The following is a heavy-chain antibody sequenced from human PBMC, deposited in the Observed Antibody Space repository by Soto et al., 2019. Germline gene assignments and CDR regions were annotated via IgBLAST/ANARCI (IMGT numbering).Heavy chain of an antibody. CDR2: ISPDNGYT. V-gene: IGHV1-3*01. Sequence: ASVKVSCKASGYTFTTYAIHWVRQAPGQRLEWMGWISPDNGYTKYSQNFQDRVTITRDTSASTAYMELSSLRSEDTAVYYCAREAMADFDYWGRGTLVTVSS. J-gene: IGHJ4*02. CDR1: GYTFTTYA. CDR3: AREAMADFDY. D-gene: IGHD6-19*01.